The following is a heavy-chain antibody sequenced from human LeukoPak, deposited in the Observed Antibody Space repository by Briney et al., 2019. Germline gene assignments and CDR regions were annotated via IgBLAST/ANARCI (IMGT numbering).Heavy chain of an antibody. CDR1: GYSFTSYW. D-gene: IGHD3-9*01. V-gene: IGHV5-51*01. CDR3: ARHFDWLLPDY. CDR2: IYPGDSDT. Sequence: GESLKISCKGSGYSFTSYWIGWVRQMPGKGLGWMGIIYPGDSDTRYSPSFQGQVTISADKSISTGYLQWSSLKASDTAMYYCARHFDWLLPDYWGQGTLVTVSS. J-gene: IGHJ4*02.